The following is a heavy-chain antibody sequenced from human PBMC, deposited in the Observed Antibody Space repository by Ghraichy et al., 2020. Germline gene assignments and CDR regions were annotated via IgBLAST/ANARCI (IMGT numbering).Heavy chain of an antibody. J-gene: IGHJ4*02. V-gene: IGHV4-59*01. Sequence: SETLSLTCTVSGGSISTYYWSWIRKPHGKGMEWVGYISYSGSTNSNPSLKSRVTISVDTSKNHFSLKLRSVTAADTAVYYCARSNYDFWSGYLCFDYWGQGTLVTVSS. D-gene: IGHD3-3*01. CDR1: GGSISTYY. CDR2: ISYSGST. CDR3: ARSNYDFWSGYLCFDY.